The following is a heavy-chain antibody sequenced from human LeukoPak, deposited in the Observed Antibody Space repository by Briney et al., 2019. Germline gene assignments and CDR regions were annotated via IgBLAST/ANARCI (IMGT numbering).Heavy chain of an antibody. J-gene: IGHJ3*02. CDR3: ARLLGYCSSTSCYTSAFDI. CDR1: GGSISSYY. CDR2: IYHTGST. V-gene: IGHV4-59*01. Sequence: SETLSLTCTVFGGSISSYYWSWIRQPPGKGLEWIGYIYHTGSTNYDPSLKSRVTISVDTSKNQFSLKLTSVTAADTAVYYCARLLGYCSSTSCYTSAFDIWGQGTMVTVSS. D-gene: IGHD2-2*02.